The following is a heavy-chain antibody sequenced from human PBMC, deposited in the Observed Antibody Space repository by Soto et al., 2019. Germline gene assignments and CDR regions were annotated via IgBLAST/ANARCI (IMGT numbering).Heavy chain of an antibody. J-gene: IGHJ6*02. D-gene: IGHD3-10*01. CDR1: GFPFSIYG. CDR3: AKAELLWFTEHHGMDV. CDR2: ISYDGSNK. Sequence: GGSLRLSCAASGFPFSIYGMHLVRQSPGKGLEWVAVISYDGSNKYYADSVKGRFTISRDNSKNTLYLQMNSLRAEDTAVYYCAKAELLWFTEHHGMDVWGQGTTVTVSS. V-gene: IGHV3-30*18.